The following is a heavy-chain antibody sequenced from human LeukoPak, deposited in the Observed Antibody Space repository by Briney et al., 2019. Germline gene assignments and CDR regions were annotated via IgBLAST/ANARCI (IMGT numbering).Heavy chain of an antibody. J-gene: IGHJ4*02. Sequence: GGPLRLSCAASGFTFSFYTMNWVRQAPGKGLEWVSSISSSSSYIYYADSVKGRFTISRDNAKNSVYLQMNSLRAEDTAVYYCARDSDDSGWQFDYWGQGTLVTVSS. CDR3: ARDSDDSGWQFDY. D-gene: IGHD6-19*01. CDR2: ISSSSSYI. CDR1: GFTFSFYT. V-gene: IGHV3-21*01.